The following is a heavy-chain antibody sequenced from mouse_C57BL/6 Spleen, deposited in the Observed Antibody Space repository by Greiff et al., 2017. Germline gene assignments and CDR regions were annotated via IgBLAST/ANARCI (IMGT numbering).Heavy chain of an antibody. J-gene: IGHJ3*01. CDR1: DYTFTSYW. V-gene: IGHV1-64*01. Sequence: QVQLKQPGAELVKPGASVKLSCKASDYTFTSYWMHWVKQRPGQGLEWIGMIHPNSGSTNYNEKFKSKATLTVDKSSSTAYMQLSSLTSEDSAVYYCARSAKSSFAYWGQGTLVTVSA. CDR3: ARSAKSSFAY. CDR2: IHPNSGST.